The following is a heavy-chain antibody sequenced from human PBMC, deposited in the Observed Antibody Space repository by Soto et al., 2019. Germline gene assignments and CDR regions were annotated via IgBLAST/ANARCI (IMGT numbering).Heavy chain of an antibody. CDR3: ARLLNDYGDYVFDY. CDR2: MNPNSGNT. J-gene: IGHJ4*02. V-gene: IGHV1-8*01. Sequence: ASVKVSCKASGYTFTSYDINWVRQATGQGLEWMGWMNPNSGNTGYAQKFQGRVTMTRNTSISTAYMELSSLRSEDTAVYYCARLLNDYGDYVFDYWGQGTLVTVSS. CDR1: GYTFTSYD. D-gene: IGHD4-17*01.